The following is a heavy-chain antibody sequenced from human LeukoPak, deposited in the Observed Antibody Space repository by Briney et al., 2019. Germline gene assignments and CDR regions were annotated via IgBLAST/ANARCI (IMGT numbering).Heavy chain of an antibody. CDR2: ITWNSGNI. D-gene: IGHD3-10*01. V-gene: IGHV3-9*01. CDR1: GFTFDDYA. J-gene: IGHJ4*02. Sequence: GGSLRLSCAASGFTFDDYAMHWVRQAPGKGLEWVSVITWNSGNIGYADSVKGRFTTSRDNAKNSLYLQMNRLRAEDTAVYYCAKDHYASGNSYADYWGQGTLVTVSS. CDR3: AKDHYASGNSYADY.